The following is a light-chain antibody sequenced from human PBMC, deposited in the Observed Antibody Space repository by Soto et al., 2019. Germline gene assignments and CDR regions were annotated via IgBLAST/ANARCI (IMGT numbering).Light chain of an antibody. CDR2: AAS. J-gene: IGKJ1*01. CDR3: QQSYSSLWT. CDR1: QSISSY. V-gene: IGKV1-39*01. Sequence: DIQMTQSPSSLSASVGDRVTITCRARQSISSYLNWYQQKPGRAPKLLIYAASSLQSGVPSRFSGSGSGTDFTLTIRSLQPEDSATYYCQQSYSSLWTFGQGTKVEVK.